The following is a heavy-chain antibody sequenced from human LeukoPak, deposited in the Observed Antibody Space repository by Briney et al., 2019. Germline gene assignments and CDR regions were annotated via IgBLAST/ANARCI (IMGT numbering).Heavy chain of an antibody. D-gene: IGHD2-2*01. CDR3: AHAYCSSTSCYPDY. CDR2: IYWNDDK. V-gene: IGHV2-5*01. Sequence: SGPTLVNPTQTLTLTCTFSGFSRSTSGVGVGWIRQPPGKALEWLALIYWNDDKRYSPSLKSRLTITKDTSKNQVVLTMTNMDPVDTATYYCAHAYCSSTSCYPDYWGQGTLVTVSS. CDR1: GFSRSTSGVG. J-gene: IGHJ4*02.